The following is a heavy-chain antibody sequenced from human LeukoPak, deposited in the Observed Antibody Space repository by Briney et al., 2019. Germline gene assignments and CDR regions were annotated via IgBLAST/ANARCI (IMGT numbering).Heavy chain of an antibody. CDR1: GGSISSGGYY. CDR2: IYYSGST. V-gene: IGHV4-31*03. CDR3: ARFSQYYDSPTHYLDY. D-gene: IGHD3-16*01. J-gene: IGHJ4*02. Sequence: TLSLTCPVSGGSISSGGYYWSWIRQHPGKGLEWIWYIYYSGSTYYNPSLKSRVTISVDTSKNQFSLRLNSVTAADTAVYYCARFSQYYDSPTHYLDYWGQGILVTVSS.